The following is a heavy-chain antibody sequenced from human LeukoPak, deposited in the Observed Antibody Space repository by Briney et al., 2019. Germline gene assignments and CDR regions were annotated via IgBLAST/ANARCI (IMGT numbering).Heavy chain of an antibody. J-gene: IGHJ4*02. Sequence: PGGSLRLSCAASQFTLSSYSMNWVRQAPGKGLEWVSSISRSSDYIYYADSVKGRFTISRDNAKNSLYLQMNSLRAEDTAVYYCAREAYYYDSSGYNYWGQGTLVTVSS. D-gene: IGHD3-22*01. V-gene: IGHV3-21*01. CDR1: QFTLSSYS. CDR3: AREAYYYDSSGYNY. CDR2: ISRSSDYI.